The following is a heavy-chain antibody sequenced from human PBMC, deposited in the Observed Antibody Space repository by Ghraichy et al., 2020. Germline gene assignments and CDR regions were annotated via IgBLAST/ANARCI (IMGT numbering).Heavy chain of an antibody. CDR2: ISGSGGST. V-gene: IGHV3-23*01. Sequence: GGSLRLSCAASGFTFSSYSMSWVRQAPGKGLEWVSAISGSGGSTYYADSVKGRFTISRDNSKNTLYLQMNSLRAEDTAVYYCAKDYRKRGWFDPWGQGTLVTVSS. CDR3: AKDYRKRGWFDP. CDR1: GFTFSSYS. D-gene: IGHD1-14*01. J-gene: IGHJ5*02.